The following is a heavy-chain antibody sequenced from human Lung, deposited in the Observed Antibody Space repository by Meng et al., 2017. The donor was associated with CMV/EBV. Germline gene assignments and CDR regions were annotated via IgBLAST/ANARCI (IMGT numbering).Heavy chain of an antibody. CDR3: AKATVSAAGFPHMDV. V-gene: IGHV3-43D*03. D-gene: IGHD6-13*01. J-gene: IGHJ6*02. CDR1: GFTFDDHA. Sequence: GEXXKISCAASGFTFDDHAMHWVRQAPGKGLEWISLISWDGGSTYYADSVKGRFTTSRDNSENSLYLQINSLRVEDTAVYYCAKATVSAAGFPHMDVWGQGXTVTVSS. CDR2: ISWDGGST.